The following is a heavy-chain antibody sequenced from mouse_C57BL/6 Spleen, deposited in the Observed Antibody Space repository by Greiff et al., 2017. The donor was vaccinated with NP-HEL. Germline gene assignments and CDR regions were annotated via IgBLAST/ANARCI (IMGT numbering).Heavy chain of an antibody. CDR1: GYTFTSYW. D-gene: IGHD3-1*01. Sequence: VQLQQSGTDLVKPGASVKLSCKASGYTFTSYWMHWVKQRPGQGLEWIGNINPSNGGTNYNEKFKSKATMTVDKSSSTAYRQLSSLTSEDSAVYYCARGGAIAMDYWGQGTSVTVSS. CDR3: ARGGAIAMDY. CDR2: INPSNGGT. J-gene: IGHJ4*01. V-gene: IGHV1-53*01.